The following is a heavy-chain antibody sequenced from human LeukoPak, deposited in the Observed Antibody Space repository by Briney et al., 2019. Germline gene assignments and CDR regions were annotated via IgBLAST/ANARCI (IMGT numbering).Heavy chain of an antibody. J-gene: IGHJ5*02. CDR3: ARGRDYVWGSYRYSGWFDP. D-gene: IGHD3-16*02. CDR2: IYSGGST. V-gene: IGHV3-53*04. CDR1: GFTVSSNY. Sequence: QPGGSLRLSCAASGFTVSSNYMSWVRQAPGKGLEWVSVIYSGGSTYYANSVKGRFTISRHNSKNTLYLQMNSLRAEDTAVYYCARGRDYVWGSYRYSGWFDPWGQGTLVTVSS.